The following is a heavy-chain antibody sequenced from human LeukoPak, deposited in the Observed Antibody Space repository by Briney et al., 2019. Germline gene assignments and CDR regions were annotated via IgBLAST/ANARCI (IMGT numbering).Heavy chain of an antibody. Sequence: GASLRLSCAASGFTFSSYAMSWVRQAPGKGLEWVSPISGSGGSTYYADSVKGRFTISRDNSKNTLYLQMNSLRVEDTAVYYCAKDRSVGVAIYYYYGMDVWGQGTTVTVSS. CDR3: AKDRSVGVAIYYYYGMDV. J-gene: IGHJ6*02. CDR1: GFTFSSYA. CDR2: ISGSGGST. V-gene: IGHV3-23*01. D-gene: IGHD3-3*01.